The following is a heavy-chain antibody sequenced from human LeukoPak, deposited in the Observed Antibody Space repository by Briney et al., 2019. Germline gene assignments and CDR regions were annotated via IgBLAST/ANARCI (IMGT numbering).Heavy chain of an antibody. V-gene: IGHV3-23*01. Sequence: AGGSRRLSCAASGFIFSNYAMSWVRQAPGKGLEWVSAITSSGGSTYYADSVKGRLTISRDNSKNTLYLQMNSLRAEDTAVYYCAKDVPERRRGDAFDIWGQGTVVTVSS. J-gene: IGHJ3*02. CDR2: ITSSGGST. D-gene: IGHD1-1*01. CDR1: GFIFSNYA. CDR3: AKDVPERRRGDAFDI.